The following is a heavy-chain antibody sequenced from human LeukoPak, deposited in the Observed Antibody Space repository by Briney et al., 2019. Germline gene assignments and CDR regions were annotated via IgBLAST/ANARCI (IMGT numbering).Heavy chain of an antibody. Sequence: GSPRLSCVASGFTFSKYAMSWVRQAPGKGLEWVSGITGSSGRTFYADSVTGRFTISRDNSKNTLYLQMNSLRADDTALYYCAKDTGDSDGDFDYWGQGIMVTVSS. D-gene: IGHD2-15*01. CDR3: AKDTGDSDGDFDY. V-gene: IGHV3-23*01. J-gene: IGHJ4*02. CDR1: GFTFSKYA. CDR2: ITGSSGRT.